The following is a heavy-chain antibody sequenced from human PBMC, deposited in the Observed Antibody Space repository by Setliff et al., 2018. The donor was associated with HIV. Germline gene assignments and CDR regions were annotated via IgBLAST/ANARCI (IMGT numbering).Heavy chain of an antibody. CDR2: ISAYNGNT. D-gene: IGHD3-22*01. CDR1: GYTFTNYG. V-gene: IGHV1-18*01. CDR3: VRVGRSGYYYDAFDF. J-gene: IGHJ3*01. Sequence: ASVKVSCKTSGYTFTNYGLSWVRQAPGQGLEWMGWISAYNGNTNYAQKLQDRVTMTTDTSTSTAYMELRSLRSDDSAMYYCVRVGRSGYYYDAFDFWGQGTMVTVSS.